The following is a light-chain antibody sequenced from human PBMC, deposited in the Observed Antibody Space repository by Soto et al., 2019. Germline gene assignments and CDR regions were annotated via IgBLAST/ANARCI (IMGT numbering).Light chain of an antibody. CDR3: QQYGGSPIT. CDR2: GAS. V-gene: IGKV3-20*01. Sequence: EILLTQSPGTLSLSPGERATLSCRASQSVSSRLAWYQQKPGQAPRLLISGASSRATGIPDRFSGSGSATDFTLTISRLEPEDFALYYCQQYGGSPITFGQGTRLENK. CDR1: QSVSSR. J-gene: IGKJ5*01.